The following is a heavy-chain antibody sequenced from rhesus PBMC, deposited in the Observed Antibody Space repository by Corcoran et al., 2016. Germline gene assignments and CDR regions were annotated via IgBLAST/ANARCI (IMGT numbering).Heavy chain of an antibody. J-gene: IGHJ6*01. CDR1: GFTFSSYA. CDR3: ARAHYGSSDYGLDS. D-gene: IGHD4-4*01. CDR2: INSGGGST. Sequence: EVQLVETGGGLVQPGGSLRLSCAASGFTFSSYATPWVRPAPGKGLGWCPAINSGGGSTYSADSVKGRFPISRDNSKNTLSLQMNRLRAEDTAVYYCARAHYGSSDYGLDSWGQGVVVTVSS. V-gene: IGHV3S5*01.